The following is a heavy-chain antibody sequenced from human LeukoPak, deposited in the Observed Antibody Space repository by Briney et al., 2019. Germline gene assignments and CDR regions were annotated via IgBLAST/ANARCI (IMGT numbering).Heavy chain of an antibody. Sequence: GGSLRLSCSASGFNFSNHAMNWVRQAPGKGLEWVSAISGSGGSTNYADSVKGRFTISRDNSKNTLYLQMNSLRAEDTAVYYCATDTAMVKAVDYWGQGTLVTVSS. D-gene: IGHD5-18*01. CDR2: ISGSGGST. CDR1: GFNFSNHA. V-gene: IGHV3-23*01. J-gene: IGHJ4*02. CDR3: ATDTAMVKAVDY.